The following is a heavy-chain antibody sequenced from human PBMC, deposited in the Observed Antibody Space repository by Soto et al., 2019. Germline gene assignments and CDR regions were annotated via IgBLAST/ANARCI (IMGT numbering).Heavy chain of an antibody. J-gene: IGHJ4*02. Sequence: SETLSLTCTVSGGSISSGGYYWSCIRQHPGKGLEWIGYIYYSGSTYYNPSLKSRVTISVDTSKNQFSLKLSSVTAADAAVYYCASLYSGYEVTYDYWGQGTLVTVSS. D-gene: IGHD5-12*01. V-gene: IGHV4-31*03. CDR3: ASLYSGYEVTYDY. CDR1: GGSISSGGYY. CDR2: IYYSGST.